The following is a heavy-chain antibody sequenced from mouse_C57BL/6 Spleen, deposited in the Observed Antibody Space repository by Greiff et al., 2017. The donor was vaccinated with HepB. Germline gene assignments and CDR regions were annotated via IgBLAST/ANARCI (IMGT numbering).Heavy chain of an antibody. D-gene: IGHD2-9*01. Sequence: VQLKQSVAELVRPGASVKLSCTASGFNIKNTYMHWVKQRPEQGLEWIGRIDPANGNTKYAPKFQGKATITADTSSNTAYLQLSSLTSEDTAIYYCARWAYYGYGRFAYWGQGTLVTVSA. CDR3: ARWAYYGYGRFAY. V-gene: IGHV14-3*01. J-gene: IGHJ3*01. CDR1: GFNIKNTY. CDR2: IDPANGNT.